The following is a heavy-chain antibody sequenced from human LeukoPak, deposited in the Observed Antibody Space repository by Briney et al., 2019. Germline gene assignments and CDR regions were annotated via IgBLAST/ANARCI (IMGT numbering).Heavy chain of an antibody. J-gene: IGHJ4*02. CDR2: IYTNGST. CDR3: ARELTPNYYDSSGYYK. V-gene: IGHV4-61*02. CDR1: GGSISSGSYY. D-gene: IGHD3-22*01. Sequence: SQTLSLTCTVSGGSISSGSYYWSWIRQPAGQGLEWIGRIYTNGSTNYNPSLKSRVTISVDTSKNQFSLKLSSVTAADTAVYYCARELTPNYYDSSGYYKWGQGTLVTVSS.